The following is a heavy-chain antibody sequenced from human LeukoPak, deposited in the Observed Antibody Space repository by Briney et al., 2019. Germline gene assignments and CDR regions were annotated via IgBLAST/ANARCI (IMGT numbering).Heavy chain of an antibody. V-gene: IGHV1-69*13. D-gene: IGHD2-15*01. J-gene: IGHJ6*03. CDR3: ARNSLGYCSGGSCSLYYIDV. CDR2: IIPIFGTA. Sequence: SVKVSCKPSGGTFSSYAISWVRQAPRQGLEWMGGIIPIFGTANYAQKVQGRVTLTADESTSRAHMELSSLRSEDRVVYYCARNSLGYCSGGSCSLYYIDVWGKGTTVTISS. CDR1: GGTFSSYA.